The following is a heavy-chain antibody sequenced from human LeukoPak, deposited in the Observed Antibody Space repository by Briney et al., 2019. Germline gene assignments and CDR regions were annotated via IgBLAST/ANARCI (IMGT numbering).Heavy chain of an antibody. Sequence: GASVEVSCKASGYPFTSYGFSWVRQAPGHGLEWLGRISPYNDNTHYAQKLQGRVTMTTDTSTSTAYMELRSLRSDDTAVYYCARDGDYGDYFDYCGQGTLVTVSS. J-gene: IGHJ4*02. D-gene: IGHD4-17*01. CDR2: ISPYNDNT. CDR3: ARDGDYGDYFDY. CDR1: GYPFTSYG. V-gene: IGHV1-18*04.